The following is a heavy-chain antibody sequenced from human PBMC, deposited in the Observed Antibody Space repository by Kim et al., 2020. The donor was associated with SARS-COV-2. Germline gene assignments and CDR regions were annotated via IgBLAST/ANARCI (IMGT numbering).Heavy chain of an antibody. J-gene: IGHJ4*02. V-gene: IGHV3-23*01. CDR1: GFTFSTYA. D-gene: IGHD3-10*01. Sequence: GGYLRLSCAASGFTFSTYAMNWVRQPPGKGLEWVSAISGSGATTYDADSVKGRFTHSRDNSKNTLYLQMNSLRAEDTAVYYCATSLRMVREPIVEWGQGTLVTISS. CDR2: ISGSGATT. CDR3: ATSLRMVREPIVE.